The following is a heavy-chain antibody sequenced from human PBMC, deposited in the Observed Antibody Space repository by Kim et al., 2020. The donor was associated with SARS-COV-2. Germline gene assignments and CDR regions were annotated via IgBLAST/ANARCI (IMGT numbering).Heavy chain of an antibody. J-gene: IGHJ4*02. V-gene: IGHV3-49*02. Sequence: VKGRFTISRDDSKSIAYLQMNSLKTEDTAVYYCTRDGGYYDSSGYLTTDYWGQGTLVTVSS. D-gene: IGHD3-22*01. CDR3: TRDGGYYDSSGYLTTDY.